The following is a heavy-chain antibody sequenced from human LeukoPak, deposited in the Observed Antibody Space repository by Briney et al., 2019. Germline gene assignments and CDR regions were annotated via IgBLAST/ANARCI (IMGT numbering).Heavy chain of an antibody. J-gene: IGHJ4*02. CDR2: ISYGGSNK. V-gene: IGHV3-30*18. CDR3: AKSDTAMVRRIYYFDY. CDR1: GFTFSSYG. Sequence: GRSLRLSCAASGFTFSSYGMHWVRQAPGKGLEWVAVISYGGSNKYYADSVKGRFTISRDNSKNTLYLQMNSLRAEDTAVYYCAKSDTAMVRRIYYFDYWGQGTLVTVSS. D-gene: IGHD5-18*01.